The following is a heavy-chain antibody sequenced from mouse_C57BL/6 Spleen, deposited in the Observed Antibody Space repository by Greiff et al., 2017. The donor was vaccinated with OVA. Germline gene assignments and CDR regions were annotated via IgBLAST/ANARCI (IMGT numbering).Heavy chain of an antibody. CDR1: GYAFSSSW. CDR2: IYPGDGDT. V-gene: IGHV1-82*01. J-gene: IGHJ2*01. Sequence: QVQLQQSGPELVKPGASVKISCKASGYAFSSSWMNWVKQRPGKGLEWIGRIYPGDGDTNYNGKFKGKATLTADKSSSKAYMQLSSLTSEDSAVYFCASGGYFDYWGQGTTLTVSS. CDR3: ASGGYFDY.